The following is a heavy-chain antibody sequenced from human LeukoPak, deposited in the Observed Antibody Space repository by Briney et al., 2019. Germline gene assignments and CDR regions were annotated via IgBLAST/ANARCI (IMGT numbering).Heavy chain of an antibody. CDR2: ISNYNGNT. CDR1: GYSFVLYG. D-gene: IGHD4-17*01. Sequence: ASVKVSCKASGYSFVLYGISWVRQAPGQGPEWMGWISNYNGNTKYAQKFQGRVTMTTDTSTSTAYMELRSLRSDDTAVYYCARDEDYGIFVNIDYWGQGTLVTVSS. J-gene: IGHJ4*02. CDR3: ARDEDYGIFVNIDY. V-gene: IGHV1-18*01.